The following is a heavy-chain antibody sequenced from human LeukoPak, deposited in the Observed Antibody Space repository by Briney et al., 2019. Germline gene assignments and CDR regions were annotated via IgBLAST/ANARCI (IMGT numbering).Heavy chain of an antibody. CDR1: GFTFSGYA. Sequence: PGGSLRLSCAASGFTFSGYAMHWVRQAPGKGLEWVAVISYDGSNEYYADSVKGRFTISRDNAKNSVYLQMNSLRAEDTAVYYCARVVTWFDPWGQGSLVTVSS. V-gene: IGHV3-30-3*01. CDR2: ISYDGSNE. CDR3: ARVVTWFDP. J-gene: IGHJ5*02.